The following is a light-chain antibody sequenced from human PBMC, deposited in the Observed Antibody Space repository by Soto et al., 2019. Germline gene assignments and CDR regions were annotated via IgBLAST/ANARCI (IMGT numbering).Light chain of an antibody. Sequence: EIVLTQSPGTLSLSPGETATLSCRASQTIGSTYLAWYQHKPDQAPRLLIFGTSSRATGIPDRFSGSGSGTDFTLTISRLEPEDFAVYYCQQYASSPLLTFGGGTRVEIK. CDR1: QTIGSTY. J-gene: IGKJ4*01. CDR3: QQYASSPLLT. V-gene: IGKV3-20*01. CDR2: GTS.